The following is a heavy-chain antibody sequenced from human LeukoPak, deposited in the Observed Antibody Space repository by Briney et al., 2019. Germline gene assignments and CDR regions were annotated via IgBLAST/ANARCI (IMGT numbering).Heavy chain of an antibody. V-gene: IGHV3-74*01. CDR1: GFTFSGSW. CDR2: IIGDGSVT. J-gene: IGHJ4*02. CDR3: ARFVMVTAGDY. Sequence: PGRSLRLSCAASGFTFSGSWMHWVRQTPGKGLVWVSRIIGDGSVTSYADSVKGRFTISRDNAKNTVYLQMNSLRDEDTAVYYCARFVMVTAGDYWGQGTLVTVSS. D-gene: IGHD2-21*02.